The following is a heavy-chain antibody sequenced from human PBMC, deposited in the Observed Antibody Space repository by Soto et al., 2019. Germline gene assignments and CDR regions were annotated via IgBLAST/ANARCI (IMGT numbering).Heavy chain of an antibody. V-gene: IGHV4-34*01. CDR3: ARGSNVLRFLEWRIGPSTQTDSYGMDV. D-gene: IGHD3-3*01. CDR1: GGSFSGYY. J-gene: IGHJ6*02. CDR2: INHSGST. Sequence: SETLSLTCAVYGGSFSGYYWSWIRQPPGKGLEWIGDINHSGSTNYNPSLKSRVTISVDTSKNQFSLKLSSVTAADTAVYYCARGSNVLRFLEWRIGPSTQTDSYGMDVWGQGTTVTVSS.